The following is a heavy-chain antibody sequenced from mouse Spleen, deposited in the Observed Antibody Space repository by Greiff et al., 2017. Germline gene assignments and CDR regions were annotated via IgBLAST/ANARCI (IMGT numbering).Heavy chain of an antibody. Sequence: EVQRVESGGGLVKPGGSLKLSCAASGFTFSDYYMYWVRQTPEKRLEWVATISDGGSYTYYPDSVKGRFTISRDNAKNNLYLQMSSLKSEDTAMYYCARDGEVRSMDYWGQGTSVTVSS. CDR1: GFTFSDYY. CDR2: ISDGGSYT. J-gene: IGHJ4*01. V-gene: IGHV5-4*02. D-gene: IGHD2-13*01. CDR3: ARDGEVRSMDY.